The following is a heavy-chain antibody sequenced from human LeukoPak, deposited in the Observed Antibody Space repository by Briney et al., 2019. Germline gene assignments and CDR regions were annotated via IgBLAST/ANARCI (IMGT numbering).Heavy chain of an antibody. CDR3: ARVGYCSSSTCRNLFDY. D-gene: IGHD2-2*01. CDR2: ISSTTNYM. Sequence: PGGSLRLSCAASGFPLSGYSMNWVRQAPGKGLEWVSSISSTTNYMYYADSVKGRFTISRDNAKNSLHLQMNSLRAEDTAVYYCARVGYCSSSTCRNLFDYWGQGTLVTVSS. J-gene: IGHJ4*02. CDR1: GFPLSGYS. V-gene: IGHV3-21*01.